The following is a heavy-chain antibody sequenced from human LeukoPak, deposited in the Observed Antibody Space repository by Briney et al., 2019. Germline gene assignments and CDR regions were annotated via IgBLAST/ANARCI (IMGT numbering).Heavy chain of an antibody. D-gene: IGHD6-13*01. CDR2: IYAGGNT. J-gene: IGHJ4*02. Sequence: GGSLRLPCAASGFTVHNNYICWVRQAPGKGLEWVSIIYAGGNTYYADSVKGRFTISRDSSKNTVYLQMNSLRAEDTAVYYCARDGAASEQGYWGQGTLVTVSS. V-gene: IGHV3-66*02. CDR1: GFTVHNNY. CDR3: ARDGAASEQGY.